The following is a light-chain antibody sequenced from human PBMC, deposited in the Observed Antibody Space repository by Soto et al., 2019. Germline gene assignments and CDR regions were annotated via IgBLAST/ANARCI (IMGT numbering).Light chain of an antibody. CDR1: SSDVGGYHY. CDR3: SSYAGSDNFV. Sequence: SVLTHPPSASGSPGQSVTIACTGTSSDVGGYHYVSWYQQHPGKAPKLIIYEVSERPSGVPDRFSGSKSDNTASLTVSGLQAEDEADYYCSSYAGSDNFVFGTGTKVTVL. J-gene: IGLJ1*01. V-gene: IGLV2-8*01. CDR2: EVS.